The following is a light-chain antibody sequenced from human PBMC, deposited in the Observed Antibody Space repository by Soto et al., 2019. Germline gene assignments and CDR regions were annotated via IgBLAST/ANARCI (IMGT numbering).Light chain of an antibody. J-gene: IGLJ2*01. Sequence: QSVLTQPPSVSGAPGQRLTISCTGSSSNIGAGYDVHWYQQFPGTAHKLLIFGDINRPSGFPDRFSAAKSGTSASLAITGLQAEDEAEYYCPSYDSVMRASVFGGGTKLTVL. V-gene: IGLV1-40*01. CDR1: SSNIGAGYD. CDR2: GDI. CDR3: PSYDSVMRASV.